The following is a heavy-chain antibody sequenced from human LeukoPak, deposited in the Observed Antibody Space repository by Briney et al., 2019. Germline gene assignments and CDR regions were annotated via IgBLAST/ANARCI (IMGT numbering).Heavy chain of an antibody. J-gene: IGHJ4*02. CDR3: ARGHTAVTRHFDF. CDR2: ISSGSSAI. D-gene: IGHD4-17*01. Sequence: GGSLRLSCEAPGFTFTTYSMTWVRQAPGKALEWVSIISSGSSAIFSADALKGRFTISRDDAKNLLYLDMNSLRAEDTAVYYCARGHTAVTRHFDFWGQGTLVTVSS. V-gene: IGHV3-21*01. CDR1: GFTFTTYS.